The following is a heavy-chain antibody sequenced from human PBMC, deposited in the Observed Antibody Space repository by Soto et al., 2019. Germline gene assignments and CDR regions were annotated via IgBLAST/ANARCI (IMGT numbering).Heavy chain of an antibody. CDR3: AKALYSGYDSSFDY. D-gene: IGHD5-12*01. CDR1: GGTFSSYT. J-gene: IGHJ4*02. CDR2: IIPILGIA. V-gene: IGHV1-69*02. Sequence: SVKVSCKASGGTFSSYTISWVRQAPGQGLEWMGRIIPILGIANYAQKFQGRVTITADKSTSTAYMELSSLRAEDTSVYYCAKALYSGYDSSFDYRGQGTLVTVSS.